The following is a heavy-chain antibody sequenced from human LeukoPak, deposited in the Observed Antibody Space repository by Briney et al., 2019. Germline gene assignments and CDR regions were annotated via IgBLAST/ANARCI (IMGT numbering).Heavy chain of an antibody. Sequence: SETLSLTCTVSGGSISSGGYYWSWIRQHPGKGLEWIGYIYNSGSTYHNPPLKGRVTISVDTSKNQFSLKLSSVTTADTAVYYCARDSVLDYWGQGTLVTVSS. V-gene: IGHV4-31*03. J-gene: IGHJ4*02. CDR1: GGSISSGGYY. D-gene: IGHD6-6*01. CDR2: IYNSGST. CDR3: ARDSVLDY.